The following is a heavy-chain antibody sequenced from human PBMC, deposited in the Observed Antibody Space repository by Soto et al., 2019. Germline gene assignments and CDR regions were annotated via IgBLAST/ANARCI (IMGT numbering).Heavy chain of an antibody. CDR1: GFTFSSYA. Sequence: GGSLRLSCAASGFTFSSYAMHWVRQAPGKGLEWVAVISYDGSNKYYADSVKGRFTISRDNSKNTLYLQMNSLRAEDTAVYYCARDRYYGMDVWGQGTTVTVSS. CDR3: ARDRYYGMDV. J-gene: IGHJ6*02. V-gene: IGHV3-30-3*01. CDR2: ISYDGSNK.